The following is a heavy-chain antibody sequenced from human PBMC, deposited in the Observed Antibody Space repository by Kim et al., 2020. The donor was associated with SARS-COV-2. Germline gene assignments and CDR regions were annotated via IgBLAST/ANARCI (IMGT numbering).Heavy chain of an antibody. CDR1: GGSISSGGYY. J-gene: IGHJ4*02. Sequence: SETLSLTCTVSGGSISSGGYYWSWIRQHPGKGMEWIGYIYYSGSTYYNPSLKSRVTISVDTSKNQFSLKLSSVTAADTAVYYCARVSLPERQTFDYWGQGTLVTVSS. CDR2: IYYSGST. V-gene: IGHV4-31*03. CDR3: ARVSLPERQTFDY.